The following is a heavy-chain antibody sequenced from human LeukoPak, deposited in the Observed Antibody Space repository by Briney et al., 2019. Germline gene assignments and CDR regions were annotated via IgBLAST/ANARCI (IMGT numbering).Heavy chain of an antibody. Sequence: GGSLRLSCAASGFTFSSYGMHWVRQAPGKGLEWVAVIWYDGGNKYYADSVKGRFTISRDNSKNTLYLQMNSLRAEDTAVYYCARDSTSNAFDIWGQGTMVTVSS. V-gene: IGHV3-33*01. J-gene: IGHJ3*02. CDR1: GFTFSSYG. CDR3: ARDSTSNAFDI. CDR2: IWYDGGNK.